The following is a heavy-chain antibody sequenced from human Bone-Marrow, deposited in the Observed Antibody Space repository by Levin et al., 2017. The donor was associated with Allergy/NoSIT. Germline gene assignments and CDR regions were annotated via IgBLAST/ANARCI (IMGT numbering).Heavy chain of an antibody. CDR1: GGSISSGGYY. V-gene: IGHV4-31*03. CDR3: ARERYCSSTSCDKSDRPSIAARFDAFDI. Sequence: SETLSLTCTVSGGSISSGGYYWSWIRQHPGKGLEWIGYIYYSGSTYYNPSLKSRVTISVDTSKNQFSLKLSSVTAADTAVYYCARERYCSSTSCDKSDRPSIAARFDAFDIWGQGTMVTVSS. CDR2: IYYSGST. D-gene: IGHD2-2*02. J-gene: IGHJ3*02.